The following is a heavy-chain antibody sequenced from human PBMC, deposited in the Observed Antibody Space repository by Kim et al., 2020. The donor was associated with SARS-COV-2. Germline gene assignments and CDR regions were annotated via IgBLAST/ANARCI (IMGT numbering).Heavy chain of an antibody. CDR3: ARVGSSSWSSRNNWFDP. J-gene: IGHJ5*02. Sequence: SVKVSCKASGGTFSSYAISWVRQAPGQGLEWMGGIIPIFGTANYAQKFQGRVTITADESTSTAYMELSSLRSEDTAVYYCARVGSSSWSSRNNWFDPWGQGTLVTVSS. V-gene: IGHV1-69*13. D-gene: IGHD6-13*01. CDR2: IIPIFGTA. CDR1: GGTFSSYA.